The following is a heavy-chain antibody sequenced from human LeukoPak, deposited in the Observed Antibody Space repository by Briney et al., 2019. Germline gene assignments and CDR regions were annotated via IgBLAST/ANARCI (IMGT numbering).Heavy chain of an antibody. Sequence: ASVKVSCKASGYTFTGYYMHWVRQAPGQGLEWMGWINPNSGGTNYAQKFQGRVTMTRDTSISTAYMELSRLRSDDTALYYCARDWYSSAAYDYWGQGTLVTVSS. CDR1: GYTFTGYY. CDR2: INPNSGGT. V-gene: IGHV1-2*02. CDR3: ARDWYSSAAYDY. D-gene: IGHD6-19*01. J-gene: IGHJ4*02.